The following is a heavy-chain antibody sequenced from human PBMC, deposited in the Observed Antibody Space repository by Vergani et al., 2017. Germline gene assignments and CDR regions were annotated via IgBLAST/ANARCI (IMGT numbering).Heavy chain of an antibody. CDR2: INPNSGGT. Sequence: QVQLVQSGAEVKKPGASVKVSCKASGYTFTGYYMHWVRQAPGQGLEWMGWINPNSGGTNYAQKFQGRVTMTRDTSISTAYMELSRLRSDDTAVYYCARAGYSYGLGRVFYYYGMDVWGQGTTVTVSS. J-gene: IGHJ6*02. CDR3: ARAGYSYGLGRVFYYYGMDV. D-gene: IGHD5-18*01. CDR1: GYTFTGYY. V-gene: IGHV1-2*02.